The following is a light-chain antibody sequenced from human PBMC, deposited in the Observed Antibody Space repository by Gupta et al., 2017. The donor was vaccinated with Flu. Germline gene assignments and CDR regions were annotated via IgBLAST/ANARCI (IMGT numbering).Light chain of an antibody. J-gene: IGLJ2*01. V-gene: IGLV2-14*01. Sequence: SAVGLFDFVSWYQQHPGEAPNLMIFEVSNRPSGVSNRFSGSKSDKTASLTITGLQAEDEADYYCSSYTNTSTLVVFGGGTKLTVL. CDR1: SAVGLFDF. CDR2: EVS. CDR3: SSYTNTSTLVV.